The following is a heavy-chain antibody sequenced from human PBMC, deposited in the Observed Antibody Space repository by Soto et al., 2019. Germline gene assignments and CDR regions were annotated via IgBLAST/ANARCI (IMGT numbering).Heavy chain of an antibody. D-gene: IGHD2-21*02. J-gene: IGHJ4*02. CDR3: ARDREVYCGGDCYTFDY. Sequence: QVQLVQSGAEVKKPGSSVKVSCKASGGTFSSYAISWVRQAPGQGLEWMGGIIPIFGTANYAQKFQGRVTITADESTSTAYMGLSSLRSEDTAVYYCARDREVYCGGDCYTFDYWGQGTLVTVSS. CDR2: IIPIFGTA. CDR1: GGTFSSYA. V-gene: IGHV1-69*01.